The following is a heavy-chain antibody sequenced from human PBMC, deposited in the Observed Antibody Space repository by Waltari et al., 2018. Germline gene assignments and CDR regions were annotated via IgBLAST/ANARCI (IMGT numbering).Heavy chain of an antibody. CDR2: IYITGYT. D-gene: IGHD6-19*01. V-gene: IGHV4-4*07. J-gene: IGHJ5*01. CDR1: SDSFKTSY. Sequence: QVHLRESGPGLVKPSETLFLTCNVSSDSFKTSYWAWIRQSAGLRLEWIGRIYITGYTRNHPSLESRVTIPIDTSQNQISLRLTSVTVADTAVYFCARDRIAVSGSPPLSYNWFDFWGQGTRVAVSS. CDR3: ARDRIAVSGSPPLSYNWFDF.